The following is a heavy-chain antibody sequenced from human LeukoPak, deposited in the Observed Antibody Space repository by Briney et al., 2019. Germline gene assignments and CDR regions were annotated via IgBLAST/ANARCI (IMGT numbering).Heavy chain of an antibody. D-gene: IGHD1-26*01. J-gene: IGHJ4*02. CDR1: GFTFSFYW. V-gene: IGHV3-7*01. Sequence: HPGGSLRLSCAASGFTFSFYWMTWVRQAPGKGLEWVSYINGDGSIENYVDSVRGRFNIFRDNAKDSLYLQMNSLRVEDTAVYYCARDPIVGDTGGGDYWGQGTLVTVSS. CDR3: ARDPIVGDTGGGDY. CDR2: INGDGSIE.